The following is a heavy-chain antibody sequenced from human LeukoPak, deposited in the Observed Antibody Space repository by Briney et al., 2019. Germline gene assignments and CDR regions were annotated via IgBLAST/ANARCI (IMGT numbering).Heavy chain of an antibody. Sequence: GGTLRLSCAASGFTFSSYAMSWVRQAPGKGLEWVSSISSRSGGTYSADSVKGRFTISRDNSKNTLYLQMNSLRAEDTAVYYCAKDQWSPPDSSGYWGPGAFDIWGQGTMVTVSS. D-gene: IGHD3-22*01. CDR1: GFTFSSYA. V-gene: IGHV3-23*01. CDR2: ISSRSGGT. J-gene: IGHJ3*02. CDR3: AKDQWSPPDSSGYWGPGAFDI.